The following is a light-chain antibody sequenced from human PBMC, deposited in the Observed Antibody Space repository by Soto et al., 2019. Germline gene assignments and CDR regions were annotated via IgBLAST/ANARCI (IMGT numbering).Light chain of an antibody. Sequence: AIRMTQSPSSLSASTGYRVTITCLASQGISSYLAWYQQKPGKAPKLLIYAASTLQSGVPSRFSGSGSGTDFTLTISCLQSEDFETYYCQQYYSYPRTFGPGTTVDIK. CDR2: AAS. CDR1: QGISSY. CDR3: QQYYSYPRT. V-gene: IGKV1-8*01. J-gene: IGKJ3*01.